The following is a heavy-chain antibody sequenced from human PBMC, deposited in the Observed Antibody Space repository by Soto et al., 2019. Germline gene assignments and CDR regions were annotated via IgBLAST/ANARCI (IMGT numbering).Heavy chain of an antibody. CDR3: ASQLRGYFDY. Sequence: GGSLRLSCAASGFTVSSNYMSWVRRAPGKGLEWVSVIYSGGSTYYADSVKGRFTISRHNSKNTLYLQMNSLRAEDTAVYYCASQLRGYFDYWGQGTLVTVSS. CDR2: IYSGGST. V-gene: IGHV3-53*04. J-gene: IGHJ4*02. CDR1: GFTVSSNY. D-gene: IGHD1-7*01.